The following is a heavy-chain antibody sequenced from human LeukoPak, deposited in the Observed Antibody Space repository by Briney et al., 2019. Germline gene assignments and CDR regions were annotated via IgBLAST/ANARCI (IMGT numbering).Heavy chain of an antibody. D-gene: IGHD7-27*01. CDR1: GDSVSSKSVS. CDR2: TRYRSTWMT. V-gene: IGHV6-1*01. CDR3: VRDFKWGFDY. J-gene: IGHJ4*02. Sequence: SQTLSLTCAISGDSVSSKSVSWSWIRQSPSGGLEFLGRTRYRSTWMTFYSLSVQSRMTINADTSRNHVSLRLNSVTPEDTALYYCVRDFKWGFDYWGRGTLVTLSS.